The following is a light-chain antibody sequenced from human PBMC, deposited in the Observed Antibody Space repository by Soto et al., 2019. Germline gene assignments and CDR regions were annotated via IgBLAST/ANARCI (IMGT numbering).Light chain of an antibody. CDR1: QSVSSSY. Sequence: GTLSLSPGERATLSCRASQSVSSSYLAWYQQRPGQAPRLLIYGGSSRLTGIPDRFSGSGSGTDFVLTISRLEPEDLAVYYCQQYFGSPPTFGQGTKVDIK. V-gene: IGKV3-20*01. CDR2: GGS. CDR3: QQYFGSPPT. J-gene: IGKJ1*01.